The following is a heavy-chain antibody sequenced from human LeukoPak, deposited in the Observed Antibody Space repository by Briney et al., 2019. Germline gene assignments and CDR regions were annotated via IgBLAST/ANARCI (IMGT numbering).Heavy chain of an antibody. D-gene: IGHD5-18*01. J-gene: IGHJ4*02. CDR1: GYTFTGYY. V-gene: IGHV1-2*02. Sequence: ASVKVSCKASGYTFTGYYMHWVRQAPGQGLEWMGWINPNSGGTNYAQKFQGRVTMTRDTSISTAYMELSRLRSDDTAVYYCARTPLVDTAMVVAPNWGQGTLVTVSS. CDR3: ARTPLVDTAMVVAPN. CDR2: INPNSGGT.